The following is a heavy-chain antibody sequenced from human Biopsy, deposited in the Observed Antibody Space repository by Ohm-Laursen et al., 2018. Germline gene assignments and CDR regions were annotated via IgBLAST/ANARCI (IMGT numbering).Heavy chain of an antibody. D-gene: IGHD5-12*01. V-gene: IGHV4-59*08. J-gene: IGHJ2*01. Sequence: SETLSLTCIVSGDTISTYYWNWIRQTPGKGLEWIGYIHHTGHIRINPSLNSRATISVDTSKDQFSLKLSSLTAADTAIYYCAGNRVDVVKVTTIGWNFDLWGRGTLVTVS. CDR1: GDTISTYY. CDR2: IHHTGHI. CDR3: AGNRVDVVKVTTIGWNFDL.